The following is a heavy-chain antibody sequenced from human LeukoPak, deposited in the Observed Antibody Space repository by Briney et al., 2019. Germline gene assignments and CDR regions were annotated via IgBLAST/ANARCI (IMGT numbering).Heavy chain of an antibody. D-gene: IGHD6-13*01. Sequence: SGPTLVNPTQTLTLTCTFSGFSLSTSGVGVGWIRQPSGKALEWLALIYWDDDKRYSPSLKSRLTITKDTSKNQVVLTMTNMDPVDTATYYCARHSSSWYGNFFDYWGQGTLVTVSS. CDR3: ARHSSSWYGNFFDY. J-gene: IGHJ4*02. CDR1: GFSLSTSGVG. CDR2: IYWDDDK. V-gene: IGHV2-5*02.